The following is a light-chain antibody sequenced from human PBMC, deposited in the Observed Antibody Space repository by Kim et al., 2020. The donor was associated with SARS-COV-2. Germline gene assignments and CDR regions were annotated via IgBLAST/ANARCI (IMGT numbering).Light chain of an antibody. J-gene: IGKJ1*01. CDR1: QSIGSW. CDR2: KAS. CDR3: HQYNTYSQA. Sequence: DIQMTQSPSTLSASVGDRVTITCRASQSIGSWLAWYQQKPGKAPKLLIFKASTLQSGVPSRFSGSGSGTEFTLSIGSLQPDDSATYYCHQYNTYSQAFGQGTKVDIK. V-gene: IGKV1-5*03.